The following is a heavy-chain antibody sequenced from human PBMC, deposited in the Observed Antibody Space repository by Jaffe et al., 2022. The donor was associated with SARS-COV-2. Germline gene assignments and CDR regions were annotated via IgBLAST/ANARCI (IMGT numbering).Heavy chain of an antibody. D-gene: IGHD3-22*01. J-gene: IGHJ3*02. CDR2: ISYSGST. V-gene: IGHV4-31*03. Sequence: QVHLQESGPGLVKPSQTLSLTCTVSGGSISSGGYYWSWIRQHPGKGLEWIGYISYSGSTYYNPSLKSRVTIAVDTSKNHISLKLSSVTAADTAVYYCARSPPDSSEGFDIWGQGTMVTVSS. CDR3: ARSPPDSSEGFDI. CDR1: GGSISSGGYY.